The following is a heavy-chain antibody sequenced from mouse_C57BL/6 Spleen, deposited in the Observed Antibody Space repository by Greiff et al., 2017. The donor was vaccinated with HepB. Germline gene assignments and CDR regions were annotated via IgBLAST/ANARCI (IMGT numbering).Heavy chain of an antibody. J-gene: IGHJ2*01. CDR1: GYAFSSSW. D-gene: IGHD2-1*01. CDR2: IYPGDGDT. CDR3: ARWGNFSFDY. V-gene: IGHV1-82*01. Sequence: VQLQQSGPELVKPGASVKISCKASGYAFSSSWMNWVKQRPGKGLEWIGRIYPGDGDTNYNGKFKGKATLTADKSSSTAYMQLSSLTSEDSAVYFCARWGNFSFDYWGQGTTLTVSS.